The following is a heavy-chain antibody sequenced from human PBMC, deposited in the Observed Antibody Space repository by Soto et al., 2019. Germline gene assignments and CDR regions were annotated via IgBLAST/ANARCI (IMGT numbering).Heavy chain of an antibody. V-gene: IGHV3-15*01. CDR3: CWCGSINYYFTQ. CDR1: GFTFSNAW. Sequence: GGSLRLSCAASGFTFSNAWMSLDRQAPGKGLGCVCRVKSKTAGETTDYAAPVKGRFTISRDDSKNTVYLQMNSLKTEDSAMYYCCWCGSINYYFTQWGQGTRVTVSS. D-gene: IGHD1-26*01. J-gene: IGHJ4*02. CDR2: VKSKTAGETT.